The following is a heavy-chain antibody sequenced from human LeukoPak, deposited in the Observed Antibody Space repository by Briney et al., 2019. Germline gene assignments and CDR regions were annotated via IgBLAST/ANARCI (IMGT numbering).Heavy chain of an antibody. D-gene: IGHD5-18*01. Sequence: SETLSLTCTVSGGSISSYYWSWIRQPPGKGLEWIGYIYYSGSTNYNPSLKSRVTISVDTSKNQFSLKLSSVTAADTAVYYCASSGYSYRFDYWGQGTLVTVSS. J-gene: IGHJ4*02. CDR2: IYYSGST. CDR3: ASSGYSYRFDY. V-gene: IGHV4-59*12. CDR1: GGSISSYY.